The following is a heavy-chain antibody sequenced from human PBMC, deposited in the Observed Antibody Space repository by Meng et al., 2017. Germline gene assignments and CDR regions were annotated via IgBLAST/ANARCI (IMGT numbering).Heavy chain of an antibody. J-gene: IGHJ6*02. D-gene: IGHD6-13*01. CDR2: ISGSGGST. CDR1: GFTFSSYA. Sequence: GESLKISCAASGFTFSSYAMSWVRQAPGKGLEWVSAISGSGGSTYYADSVKGRFTISRDKSKNTLYLQMNSLRAEDTAVYYCAKQEQQLVLWYYGMDVWGQGTTVTVSS. V-gene: IGHV3-23*01. CDR3: AKQEQQLVLWYYGMDV.